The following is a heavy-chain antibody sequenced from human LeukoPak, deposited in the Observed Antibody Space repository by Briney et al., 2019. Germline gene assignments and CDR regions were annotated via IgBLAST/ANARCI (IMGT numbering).Heavy chain of an antibody. CDR2: ISGSGGST. CDR1: GFTFSSYA. J-gene: IGHJ3*02. V-gene: IGHV3-23*01. Sequence: PGGSLRLSCAASGFTFSSYAMSWVRQAPGKGLEWVSAISGSGGSTYYADSVKGRFTISRDNSKNTLYLQMNSLRAEDTAVYYCAKDSGRYDSSGFDAFDIWGQGTMVTVSS. D-gene: IGHD3-22*01. CDR3: AKDSGRYDSSGFDAFDI.